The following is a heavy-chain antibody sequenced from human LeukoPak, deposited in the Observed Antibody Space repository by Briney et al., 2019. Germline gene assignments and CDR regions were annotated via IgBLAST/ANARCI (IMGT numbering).Heavy chain of an antibody. V-gene: IGHV4-39*01. CDR1: GASVTSGGFD. Sequence: SETLSLTCSVSGASVTSGGFDWGWLRQAPGKGLEWIATIYYTGSTYYDPFLKRRTTTTMNTSKNLFSLMIRHVSDANTAYYYCARHRGSGSLSRPFDRWGQGTLVTVT. CDR2: IYYTGST. J-gene: IGHJ5*02. CDR3: ARHRGSGSLSRPFDR. D-gene: IGHD3-10*01.